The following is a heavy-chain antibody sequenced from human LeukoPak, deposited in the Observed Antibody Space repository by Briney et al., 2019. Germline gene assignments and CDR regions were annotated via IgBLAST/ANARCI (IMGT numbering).Heavy chain of an antibody. CDR3: ASRPPPSRGPCDY. CDR2: ISSSGGTI. D-gene: IGHD3-10*01. V-gene: IGHV3-48*03. CDR1: GFTFSNYE. Sequence: GGSLRLSCAASGFTFSNYEMNWVRQAPGKGLECVSYISSSGGTIYYADSVKGRFTISRDNAKNSLYLQMHSLRAEDTAVYYCASRPPPSRGPCDYWGQGTLVTVSS. J-gene: IGHJ4*02.